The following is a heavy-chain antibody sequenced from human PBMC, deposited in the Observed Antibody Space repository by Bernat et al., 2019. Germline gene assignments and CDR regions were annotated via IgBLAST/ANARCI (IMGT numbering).Heavy chain of an antibody. V-gene: IGHV3-66*01. J-gene: IGHJ4*02. Sequence: EVQLVESGGGLVQPGGSLRLSCAASGFTVSSNYMSWVRQAPGKGLEWVSVIYSGGSTYYAGSVKGRFTIARYNSKNTRYLQMNGLGAEETAVYNCASGGPGRQWLEVDWGEGTLVTVSS. D-gene: IGHD6-19*01. CDR1: GFTVSSNY. CDR2: IYSGGST. CDR3: ASGGPGRQWLEVD.